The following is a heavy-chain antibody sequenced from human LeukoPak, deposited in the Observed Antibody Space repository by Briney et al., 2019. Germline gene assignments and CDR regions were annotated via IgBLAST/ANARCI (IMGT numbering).Heavy chain of an antibody. J-gene: IGHJ4*02. CDR3: TRAVSGKSLDF. D-gene: IGHD6-19*01. Sequence: PGGSLRLSCAASGFTFSSYEMNWVRQAPGKGPEWVSYIPSSGSPIYYADSVKGRFTISRDNAKNSLYLQTNSLRAEDTALYYCTRAVSGKSLDFWGQGTLVTVSS. CDR1: GFTFSSYE. CDR2: IPSSGSPI. V-gene: IGHV3-48*03.